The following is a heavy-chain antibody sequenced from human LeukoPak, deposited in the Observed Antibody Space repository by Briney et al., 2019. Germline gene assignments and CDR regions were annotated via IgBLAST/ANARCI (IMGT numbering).Heavy chain of an antibody. V-gene: IGHV4-34*01. Sequence: SETLSLTCAVYGGSFSGYYWSWIRQPPGKGLEWIGEINHSGSTNYNPSLKSRVTMSVDTSKNQFFLKLSSVTAADTAVYYCARDQHSSGWYGYFDLWGRGTLVTVSS. J-gene: IGHJ2*01. CDR3: ARDQHSSGWYGYFDL. CDR2: INHSGST. D-gene: IGHD6-19*01. CDR1: GGSFSGYY.